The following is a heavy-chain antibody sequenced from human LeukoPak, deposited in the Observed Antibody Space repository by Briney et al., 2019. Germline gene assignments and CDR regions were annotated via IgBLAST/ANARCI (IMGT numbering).Heavy chain of an antibody. D-gene: IGHD6-13*01. J-gene: IGHJ4*02. CDR1: GYTFTSFV. CDR2: ITTYNGLT. V-gene: IGHV1-18*01. Sequence: GASVKVSCKASGYTFTSFVISWVRQAPGQGLEWMGWITTYNGLTTYARNIQDRVTMTMDTSTSTAYMELRSLTSDDTAVYYCARGVLTGYSSSWYFGGVASPPLDYWGQGTLVTVSS. CDR3: ARGVLTGYSSSWYFGGVASPPLDY.